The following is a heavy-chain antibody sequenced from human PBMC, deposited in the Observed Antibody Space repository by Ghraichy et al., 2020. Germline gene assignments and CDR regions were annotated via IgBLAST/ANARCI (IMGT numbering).Heavy chain of an antibody. J-gene: IGHJ5*02. CDR3: ARFTIEYVLRGWFDP. Sequence: SETLSLTCTVSGGSISSSSYYWGWIRQPPGKGLEWIGSIYYSGSTYYNPSLKSRVTISVDTSKNQFSLKLSSVTAADTAVYYCARFTIEYVLRGWFDPWGQGTLVTVSS. CDR2: IYYSGST. D-gene: IGHD3-10*01. V-gene: IGHV4-39*01. CDR1: GGSISSSSYY.